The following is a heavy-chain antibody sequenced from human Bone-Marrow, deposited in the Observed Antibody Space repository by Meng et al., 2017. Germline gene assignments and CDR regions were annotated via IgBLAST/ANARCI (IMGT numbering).Heavy chain of an antibody. Sequence: QLQLQESGSGLVKPSQTLSLTCAVSGGSISNGGCSLCWLRQPPGKGPGWIGYIYHSGSTSYNPSLKSRVTISVDTSKNQFSLKLSSVTAADTAVYYCARGKSNSSPPFDPWGQGTLVTVSS. CDR2: IYHSGST. V-gene: IGHV4-30-2*01. CDR3: ARGKSNSSPPFDP. J-gene: IGHJ5*02. CDR1: GGSISNGGCS. D-gene: IGHD6-6*01.